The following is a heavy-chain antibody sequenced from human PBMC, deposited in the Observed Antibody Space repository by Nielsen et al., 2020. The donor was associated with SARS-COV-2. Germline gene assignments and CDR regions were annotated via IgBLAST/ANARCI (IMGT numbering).Heavy chain of an antibody. Sequence: GGSLRLSCAASGFTFSSYSMNWVRQAPGKGLEWVSYISSSSSTIYYADSVKGRFTISRDNAKNSLYLQMNSLRAEDTAVYYCARIAKYYDSSGYYNYFDYWGQGTLVTVSS. CDR1: GFTFSSYS. V-gene: IGHV3-48*01. D-gene: IGHD3-22*01. CDR2: ISSSSSTI. CDR3: ARIAKYYDSSGYYNYFDY. J-gene: IGHJ4*02.